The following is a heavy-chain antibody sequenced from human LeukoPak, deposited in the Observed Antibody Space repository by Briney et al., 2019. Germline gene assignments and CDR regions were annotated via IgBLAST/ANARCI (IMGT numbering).Heavy chain of an antibody. V-gene: IGHV4-61*01. CDR1: GYSISSGYY. CDR3: ARVEEGYGSGRRENYYYYYMDV. J-gene: IGHJ6*03. D-gene: IGHD3-10*01. Sequence: KPSETLSLTCTVSGYSISSGYYWSWIRQPPGKGLEWIGYIYYSGSTNYNPSLKSRVTISVDTSKNQFSLKLSSVTAADTAVYYCARVEEGYGSGRRENYYYYYMDVWGKGTTVTISS. CDR2: IYYSGST.